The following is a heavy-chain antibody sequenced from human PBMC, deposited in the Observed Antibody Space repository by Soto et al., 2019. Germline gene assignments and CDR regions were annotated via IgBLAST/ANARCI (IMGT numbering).Heavy chain of an antibody. Sequence: SETLSLTCAVYGGSFSGYYWSWIRQPPGKGLEWIGEINHSGSTNYNPSLKSRVTISVDTSKNQFSLKLSSVTAADTAVYYCARGWTTVTFSAFDIWGQGTMVTVSS. CDR3: ARGWTTVTFSAFDI. V-gene: IGHV4-34*01. J-gene: IGHJ3*02. D-gene: IGHD4-17*01. CDR2: INHSGST. CDR1: GGSFSGYY.